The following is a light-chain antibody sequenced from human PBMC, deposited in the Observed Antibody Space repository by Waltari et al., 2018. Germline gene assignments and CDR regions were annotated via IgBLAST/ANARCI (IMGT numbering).Light chain of an antibody. Sequence: DIQMTQSPSTLSASVVDRVTIYCRASQSISGWLAWAQQKPGKAPTLLIQRESSLKSGVPSRFSGSGFGTEFTLTISSLQPDDFATYYCQQYSDYSPITFGQGTRLDIK. CDR2: RES. V-gene: IGKV1-5*03. CDR1: QSISGW. CDR3: QQYSDYSPIT. J-gene: IGKJ5*01.